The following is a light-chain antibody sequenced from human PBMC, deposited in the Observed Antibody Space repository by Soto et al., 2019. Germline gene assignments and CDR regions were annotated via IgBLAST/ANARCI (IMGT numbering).Light chain of an antibody. Sequence: QSVLTQPASVSRSPGQSITISCTGTSSDVGSYNLVSWYQQHPGKAPKLIIYEVSKRPSGVSNRFSGSKSGNTASLTISGLQAEDEADYYCCSYAGSSTYVFGTGTKVTVL. CDR2: EVS. CDR1: SSDVGSYNL. J-gene: IGLJ1*01. V-gene: IGLV2-23*02. CDR3: CSYAGSSTYV.